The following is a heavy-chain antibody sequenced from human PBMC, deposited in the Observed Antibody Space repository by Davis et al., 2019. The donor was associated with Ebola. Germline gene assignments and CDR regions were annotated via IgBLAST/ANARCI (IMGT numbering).Heavy chain of an antibody. D-gene: IGHD4-23*01. CDR1: GFTFRTYW. CDR3: ARERGGRGYYGMDV. CDR2: TKPDGSEK. Sequence: GESLKISCAASGFTFRTYWMSWVRQAPGKGLQWVANTKPDGSEKFYVDSVKGRFTISRDNTKNSLYLQMDSLRAEDTAVYYCARERGGRGYYGMDVWGQGTTVTVSS. J-gene: IGHJ6*02. V-gene: IGHV3-7*01.